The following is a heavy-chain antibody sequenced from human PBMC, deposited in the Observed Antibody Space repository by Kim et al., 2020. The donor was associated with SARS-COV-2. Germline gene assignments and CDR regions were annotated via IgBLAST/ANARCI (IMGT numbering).Heavy chain of an antibody. CDR1: GYTFTGYY. V-gene: IGHV1-2*02. CDR2: INPNSGGT. Sequence: ASVKVSCKASGYTFTGYYMHWVRQAPGQGLEWMGWINPNSGGTNYAQKFQGRVTMTRDTSISTAYMELSRLRSDDTAVYYCARGSGIAARYYMDVWGKGTTVTVSS. D-gene: IGHD6-6*01. CDR3: ARGSGIAARYYMDV. J-gene: IGHJ6*03.